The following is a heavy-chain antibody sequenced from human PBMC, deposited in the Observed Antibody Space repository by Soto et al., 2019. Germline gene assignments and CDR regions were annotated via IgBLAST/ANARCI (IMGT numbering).Heavy chain of an antibody. CDR2: LSDSGSRT. D-gene: IGHD3-22*01. V-gene: IGHV3-23*01. Sequence: VQLLESGGGLVQPGGSLRLSCAASGFTFSNSGMSWVRQAPGKGLEWIAGLSDSGSRTNYADSVKGRFTISRDISKNTLYLQMNSLRVEDTAVYYCAKDSGYDSTDWGQGTLVTVSS. CDR3: AKDSGYDSTD. CDR1: GFTFSNSG. J-gene: IGHJ4*02.